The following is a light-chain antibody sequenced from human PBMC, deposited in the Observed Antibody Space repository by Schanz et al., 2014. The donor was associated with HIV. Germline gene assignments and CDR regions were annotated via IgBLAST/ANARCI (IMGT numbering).Light chain of an antibody. J-gene: IGLJ1*01. V-gene: IGLV2-14*03. CDR1: SGDVGSYNY. CDR2: DVS. Sequence: SALTQPASVSGSPGQSISISCPGTSGDVGSYNYVSWYQQHPGKAPKLMIYDVSNRPSGVSSRFSGSKSGNTASLTISGLQAEDEADYYCCSYTTTSTYVFGAGTKVTVL. CDR3: CSYTTTSTYV.